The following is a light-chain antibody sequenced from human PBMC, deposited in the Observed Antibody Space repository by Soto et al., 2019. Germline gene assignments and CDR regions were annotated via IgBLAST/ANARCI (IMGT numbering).Light chain of an antibody. CDR2: DAS. V-gene: IGKV1-5*01. CDR1: QSISSW. CDR3: QQYNSYSPWT. J-gene: IGKJ1*01. Sequence: DIQMTQSPSNLSASVGDRVTITCRASQSISSWLAWYQQKPGKAPKLLIYDASSLESGVPSRFSGSGAGTEFTLTISSLQPDDFATYYCQQYNSYSPWTFGQGTKVEIK.